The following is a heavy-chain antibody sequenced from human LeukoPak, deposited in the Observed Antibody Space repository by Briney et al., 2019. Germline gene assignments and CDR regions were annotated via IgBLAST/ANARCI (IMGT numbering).Heavy chain of an antibody. D-gene: IGHD4-23*01. CDR3: ARRGDGGRSFDY. J-gene: IGHJ4*02. CDR1: GFNVSNNY. Sequence: GGSLRLSCAASGFNVSNNYMTWVRQAPGKGLEWVSLIYSSGSTYYADSVKCRFTISRDNSKNTLYLQVNSLRAEDTAVYYCARRGDGGRSFDYWGQGTLVTVSS. V-gene: IGHV3-53*01. CDR2: IYSSGST.